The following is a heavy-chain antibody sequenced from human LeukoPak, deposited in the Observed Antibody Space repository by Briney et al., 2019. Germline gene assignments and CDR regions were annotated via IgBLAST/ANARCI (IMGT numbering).Heavy chain of an antibody. Sequence: PSETLSLTYAVYGGAFSGYYWNWIRQPPGKGLEWIGEINHSGSTNYNPSLKSRVTISVDTSQNQFSLKLNSVTAADTAVYYCARDTYYYGSGIDYSGQGTLVTISS. CDR3: ARDTYYYGSGIDY. J-gene: IGHJ4*02. CDR2: INHSGST. CDR1: GGAFSGYY. V-gene: IGHV4-34*01. D-gene: IGHD3-10*01.